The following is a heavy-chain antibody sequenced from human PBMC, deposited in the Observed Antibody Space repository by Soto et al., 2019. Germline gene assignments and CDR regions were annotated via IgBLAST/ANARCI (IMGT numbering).Heavy chain of an antibody. D-gene: IGHD1-20*01. V-gene: IGHV4-39*01. CDR3: VRHVASRITRRRAAWFDP. Sequence: QLQLQESGPGLVKPSETLSLTCTVSGGSISSSGYYWGWIRQPPGKGLEWIGTIFSSGNTYSNPSLKGRVTISVDSSKNQFSLKLSSVTAADTAVYYCVRHVASRITRRRAAWFDPWGQGTLVTVSS. CDR2: IFSSGNT. CDR1: GGSISSSGYY. J-gene: IGHJ5*02.